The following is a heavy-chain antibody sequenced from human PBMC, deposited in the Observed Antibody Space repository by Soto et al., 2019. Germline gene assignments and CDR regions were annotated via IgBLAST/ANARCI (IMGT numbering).Heavy chain of an antibody. CDR1: GYIFVNYG. CDR3: VMVDNYVTPTPQDV. Sequence: QVQLVQSGDEVKKPGASVKVSCKASGYIFVNYGIAWVRQAPGQGLEWMGWISPYTGNTHSATKVQGRLTMTTDTSTSTAYMDLGSLTSDDTAVYYCVMVDNYVTPTPQDVWGQVTTGTVSS. V-gene: IGHV1-18*01. J-gene: IGHJ6*02. CDR2: ISPYTGNT. D-gene: IGHD3-16*01.